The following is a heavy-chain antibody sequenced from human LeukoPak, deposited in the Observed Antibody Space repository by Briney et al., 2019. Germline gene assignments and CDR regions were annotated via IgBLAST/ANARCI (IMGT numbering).Heavy chain of an antibody. CDR1: GFSFSAYS. J-gene: IGHJ4*02. Sequence: GSLRLSCAASGFSFSAYSMNWVRQPPGKGLEWIGYIYYSGSTNYNPSLKSRVTISVDTSKNQFSLKLSSVTAADTAVYYCARLSVMEYSSPFDYWGQGTLVTVSS. CDR2: IYYSGST. D-gene: IGHD6-6*01. V-gene: IGHV4-59*08. CDR3: ARLSVMEYSSPFDY.